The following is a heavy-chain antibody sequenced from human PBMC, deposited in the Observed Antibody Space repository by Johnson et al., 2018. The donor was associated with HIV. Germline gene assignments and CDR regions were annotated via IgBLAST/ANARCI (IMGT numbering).Heavy chain of an antibody. J-gene: IGHJ3*02. D-gene: IGHD3-22*01. V-gene: IGHV3-11*04. CDR1: GFTFSDYY. CDR3: AKGTHYSDSSGYWSNDSFDI. CDR2: ISESGTTI. Sequence: QVQLVESGGGLVKPGGSLRLSCAASGFTFSDYYMSWIRQAPGKGLEWVSYISESGTTIYYADSVKGRFTISRDNSKNTLHLQMNSLRAEDTAVYYCAKGTHYSDSSGYWSNDSFDIWGQGTRVTVSS.